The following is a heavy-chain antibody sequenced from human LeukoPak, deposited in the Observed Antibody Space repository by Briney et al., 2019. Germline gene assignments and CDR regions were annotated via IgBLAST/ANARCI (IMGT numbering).Heavy chain of an antibody. V-gene: IGHV4-4*07. D-gene: IGHD2-2*01. CDR3: AREYGLGYCSSTSCYAHFDY. CDR1: GGSISSYY. J-gene: IGHJ4*02. CDR2: IYTSGST. Sequence: SETLSLTXTVSGGSISSYYWSWIRQPAGKGLEWIGRIYTSGSTNYNPSLKSRVTMSVDTSKNQFSLKLSSVTAADTAVYYCAREYGLGYCSSTSCYAHFDYWGQGTLVTVSS.